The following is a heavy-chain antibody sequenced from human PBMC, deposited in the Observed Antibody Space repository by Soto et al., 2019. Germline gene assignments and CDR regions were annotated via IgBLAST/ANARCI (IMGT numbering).Heavy chain of an antibody. CDR2: IYFRGTT. Sequence: SEYLSLTCTLSGNSFSSYYWSWIRQPPGKGLEWIGYIYFRGTTNYNPSLKSRVTMSAGTSKNQFSLKLSSVTAADTAVYYCARVWGGAFDIWGQGTMVTV. CDR1: GNSFSSYY. J-gene: IGHJ3*02. CDR3: ARVWGGAFDI. D-gene: IGHD3-10*01. V-gene: IGHV4-59*01.